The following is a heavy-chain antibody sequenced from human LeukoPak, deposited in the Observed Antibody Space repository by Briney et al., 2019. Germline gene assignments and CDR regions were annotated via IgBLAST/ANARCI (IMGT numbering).Heavy chain of an antibody. CDR3: ARTPYYYGSGSYDY. Sequence: PGGSLRLSCAASGFTFSSYGMNWVRQAPGKGLEWVSYISSSGSTIYYADSVKGRFTISRDNAKNSLYLQMNSLRAEDTAVYYCARTPYYYGSGSYDYWGQGTLVTVSS. CDR1: GFTFSSYG. J-gene: IGHJ4*02. V-gene: IGHV3-48*04. CDR2: ISSSGSTI. D-gene: IGHD3-10*01.